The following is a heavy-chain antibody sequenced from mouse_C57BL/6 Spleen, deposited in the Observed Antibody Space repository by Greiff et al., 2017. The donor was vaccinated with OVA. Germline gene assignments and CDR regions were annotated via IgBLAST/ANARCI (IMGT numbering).Heavy chain of an antibody. V-gene: IGHV3-6*01. D-gene: IGHD1-1*01. CDR1: GYSITSGYY. CDR2: ISYDGSN. Sequence: ESGPGLVKPSQSLSLTCSVTGYSITSGYYWNWIRQFPGNKLEWMGYISYDGSNNYNPSLKNRISITRDTSKNQFFLKLNSVTTEDTATYYCARGDYYGSSYADYYAMDYWGQGTSVTVSS. J-gene: IGHJ4*01. CDR3: ARGDYYGSSYADYYAMDY.